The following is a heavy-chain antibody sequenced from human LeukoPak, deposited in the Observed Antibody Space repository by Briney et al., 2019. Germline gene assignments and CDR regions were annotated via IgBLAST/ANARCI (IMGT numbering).Heavy chain of an antibody. D-gene: IGHD3-10*01. CDR1: GFTFSSYA. CDR3: AKDKDRITMVRGVPYFDY. Sequence: GGSLRLSCAASGFTFSSYAMSWVRQAPGKGLEWVSAISGSGGSTYYADSVKGRFTISRDNAKNSLYLQMNSLRAEDTALYYCAKDKDRITMVRGVPYFDYWGQGALVTVSS. CDR2: ISGSGGST. V-gene: IGHV3-23*01. J-gene: IGHJ4*02.